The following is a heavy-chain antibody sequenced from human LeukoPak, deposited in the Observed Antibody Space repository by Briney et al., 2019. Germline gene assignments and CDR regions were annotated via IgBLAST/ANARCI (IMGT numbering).Heavy chain of an antibody. CDR1: GFPFSDAW. D-gene: IGHD1-1*01. J-gene: IGHJ4*02. Sequence: GGSLRLSCTGSGFPFSDAWMTWVRQAPGQGPEWVGRIKSKGGGGTIDYASPVKGGFTISRDDSENILYLQMNSLRTDDTAVYYCSKDLPHNRAWALNYWGQGALVTVSS. CDR3: SKDLPHNRAWALNY. CDR2: IKSKGGGGTI. V-gene: IGHV3-15*01.